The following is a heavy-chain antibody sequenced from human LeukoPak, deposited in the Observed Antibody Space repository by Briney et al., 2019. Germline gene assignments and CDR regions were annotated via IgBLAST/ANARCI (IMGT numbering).Heavy chain of an antibody. CDR1: GFTFSGYW. CDR2: IKPDGSEK. V-gene: IGHV3-7*04. D-gene: IGHD2-15*01. Sequence: SGGALRLSCAAAGFTFSGYWMSWVRQAPGKGLEWVANIKPDGSEKYYVDSVRGRFTISRDNAENSLYLQVNSLRAEDTAVYYCARDRRCSGGSCYFFDSWGQGTLVTVSS. CDR3: ARDRRCSGGSCYFFDS. J-gene: IGHJ4*02.